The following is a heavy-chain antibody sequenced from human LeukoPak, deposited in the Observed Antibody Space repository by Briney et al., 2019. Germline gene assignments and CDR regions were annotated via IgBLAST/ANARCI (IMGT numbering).Heavy chain of an antibody. J-gene: IGHJ4*02. Sequence: SETLSLTCTVSGGSISSDYWSWIRQSAGKGLEWIGRLYTGGSTNYNPSLKSRVTISVDTSKNQFSLKLSSVTAADTAVYYCALLYDSSANRPDYWGQGTLVTVSS. CDR2: LYTGGST. CDR1: GGSISSDY. CDR3: ALLYDSSANRPDY. V-gene: IGHV4-4*07. D-gene: IGHD3-22*01.